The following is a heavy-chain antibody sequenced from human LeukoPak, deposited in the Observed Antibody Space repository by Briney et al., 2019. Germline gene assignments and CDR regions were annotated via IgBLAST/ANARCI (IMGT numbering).Heavy chain of an antibody. V-gene: IGHV1-8*01. CDR3: ARATRGHYYYYMDV. CDR1: GYTFTSYD. J-gene: IGHJ6*03. Sequence: ASVKVSCKASGYTFTSYDINWVRQATGQGLEWMGWMNPNSGNTGYAQKFQGRVTMTRNTSISTAYMELSSLRSEDTAVYYCARATRGHYYYYMDVWGKGTTVTVSS. CDR2: MNPNSGNT.